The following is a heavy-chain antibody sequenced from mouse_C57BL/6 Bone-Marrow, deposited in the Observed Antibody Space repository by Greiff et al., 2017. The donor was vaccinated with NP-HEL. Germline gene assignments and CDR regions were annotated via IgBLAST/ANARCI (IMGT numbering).Heavy chain of an antibody. D-gene: IGHD4-1*02. CDR1: GFTFSSYA. V-gene: IGHV5-4*01. Sequence: EVKVVESGGGLVKPGGSLKLSCAASGFTFSSYAMSWVRQTPEKRLEWVATISDGGGYTYYPDNVKGRFTISRDNAKNNLYLQMSHLKSEDTAMYYCAREGNCDYAMDYWGQGTSVTVSS. J-gene: IGHJ4*01. CDR3: AREGNCDYAMDY. CDR2: ISDGGGYT.